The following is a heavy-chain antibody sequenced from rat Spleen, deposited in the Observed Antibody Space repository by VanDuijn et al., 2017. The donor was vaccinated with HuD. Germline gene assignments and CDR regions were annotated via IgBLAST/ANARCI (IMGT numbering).Heavy chain of an antibody. Sequence: EVQLVESGGGLVQPGRSLKLSCVASGFTFNNYWMTWIRQAPGKGLEWVASITNIGGNTFYPDSVKGRFTISRDNAKSTLYLQMDSLRSEDTATYYCARRHYGYTDYFDYWGQGVMDTVSS. D-gene: IGHD1-9*01. CDR2: ITNIGGNT. V-gene: IGHV5-31*01. CDR3: ARRHYGYTDYFDY. CDR1: GFTFNNYW. J-gene: IGHJ2*01.